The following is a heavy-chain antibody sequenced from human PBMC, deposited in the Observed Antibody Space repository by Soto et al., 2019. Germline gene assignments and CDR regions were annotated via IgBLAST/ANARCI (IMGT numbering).Heavy chain of an antibody. J-gene: IGHJ5*02. CDR3: ATANWSHHYFDP. D-gene: IGHD1-1*01. CDR2: INHSGSP. CDR1: GGSFSGYY. V-gene: IGHV4-34*01. Sequence: SETLSLTCAVYGGSFSGYYWSWIRQPPGKGLEWIEEINHSGSPNYNPSLKSRVTISVDTSKNQFSLKMTSVTAADTAVYYCATANWSHHYFDPWGQGTLVTVSS.